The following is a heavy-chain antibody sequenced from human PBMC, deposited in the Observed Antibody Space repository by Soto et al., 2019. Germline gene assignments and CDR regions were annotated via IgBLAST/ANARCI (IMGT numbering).Heavy chain of an antibody. J-gene: IGHJ2*01. CDR3: ASDHRYYVQ. V-gene: IGHV1-18*04. D-gene: IGHD3-10*02. CDR1: SSYS. Sequence: SSYSINWVRQAPGQGLEWMAWISTYSGNTHYAERVQGRVTVTLDKSARTAFMEMRGLTSDDTSVYFCASDHRYYVQWGR. CDR2: ISTYSGNT.